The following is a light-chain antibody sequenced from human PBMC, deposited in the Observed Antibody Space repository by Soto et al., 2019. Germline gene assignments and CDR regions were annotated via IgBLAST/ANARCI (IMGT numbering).Light chain of an antibody. CDR3: SSYAGNNILV. CDR2: DVY. V-gene: IGLV2-8*01. Sequence: QAVVTQPPSASGSPGQSVTIPCTGTSSDVGAYNYVSWYQQHPGKAPKLMIYDVYKRPSGVPDRFSGSKSGNTASLTVSGLQGEDEADYFCSSYAGNNILVFGGGTKVTVL. CDR1: SSDVGAYNY. J-gene: IGLJ2*01.